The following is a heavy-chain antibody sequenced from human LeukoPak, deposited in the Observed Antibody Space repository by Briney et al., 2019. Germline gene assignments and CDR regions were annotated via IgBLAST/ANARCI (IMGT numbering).Heavy chain of an antibody. V-gene: IGHV3-23*01. Sequence: PGGSLRLSCAASGFTFSSYGMSWVRQAPGKGLEWVSAISGSGGSTYYADSVKGRFTISRDNSKNTLYLQMNSLRAEDTAVYYCAKWAPSGVVVPAAEDYWGQGTLVTVSS. D-gene: IGHD2-2*01. CDR3: AKWAPSGVVVPAAEDY. J-gene: IGHJ4*02. CDR2: ISGSGGST. CDR1: GFTFSSYG.